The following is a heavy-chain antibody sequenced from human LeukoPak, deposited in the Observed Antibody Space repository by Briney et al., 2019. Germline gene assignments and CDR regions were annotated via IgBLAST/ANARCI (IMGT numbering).Heavy chain of an antibody. CDR3: AKQLGYCSDGSCYFPY. V-gene: IGHV3-23*01. J-gene: IGHJ4*02. CDR1: GFTFSCSA. CDR2: ISNNGGYT. Sequence: GGSLRLSCAASGFTFSCSAMSWLRPAPGKGLEWVSSISNNGGYTYYADSVQGRFTISRDNSKSTLCLQMNSLRAEDTAVYYCAKQLGYCSDGSCYFPYWGQGTLVTVSS. D-gene: IGHD2-15*01.